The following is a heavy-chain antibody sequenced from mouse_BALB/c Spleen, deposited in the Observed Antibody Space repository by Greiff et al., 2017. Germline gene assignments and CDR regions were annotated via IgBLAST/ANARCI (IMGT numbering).Heavy chain of an antibody. CDR1: GYTFTNYW. CDR2: IYPGGGYT. CDR3: ERVKLGYYFDY. D-gene: IGHD3-1*01. Sequence: QVQLKQSGAELVRPGTSVKISCKASGYTFTNYWLGWVKQRPGHGLEWIGDIYPGGGYTNYNEKFKGMATLTADTSSSTACMQLSSLTSEDAAVYYCERVKLGYYFDYWGQGTTLTVSS. V-gene: IGHV1-63*02. J-gene: IGHJ2*01.